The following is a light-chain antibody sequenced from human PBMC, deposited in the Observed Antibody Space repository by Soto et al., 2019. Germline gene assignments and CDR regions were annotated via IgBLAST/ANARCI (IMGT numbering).Light chain of an antibody. J-gene: IGKJ5*01. Sequence: EIVMTQSPATLSVSPGERATLSCSASQSLGSNLGWYQQKPGQAPRLLIYGASTRATGIPDRFSGSGSGTEFTLTISSLQSEDFAVYYCQHCNNWSAFGQGTRLEIK. CDR2: GAS. CDR3: QHCNNWSA. V-gene: IGKV3D-15*01. CDR1: QSLGSN.